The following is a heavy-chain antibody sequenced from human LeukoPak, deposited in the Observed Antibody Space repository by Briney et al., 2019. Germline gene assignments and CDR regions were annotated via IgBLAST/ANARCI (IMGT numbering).Heavy chain of an antibody. CDR3: ARLAGNTYYYGSGNYPSWYFDL. CDR1: GYSFTYYW. Sequence: GESLKISCKGSGYSFTYYWIGWGRQMPGKGLEWMGIIYPGDSDTTYSPSFQGQVTISADTSISTAYLQWSSLKASDTAVYYCARLAGNTYYYGSGNYPSWYFDLWGRGTLVTVSS. V-gene: IGHV5-51*01. J-gene: IGHJ2*01. D-gene: IGHD3-10*01. CDR2: IYPGDSDT.